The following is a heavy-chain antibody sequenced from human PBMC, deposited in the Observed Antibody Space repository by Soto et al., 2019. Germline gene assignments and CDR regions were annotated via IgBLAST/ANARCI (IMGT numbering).Heavy chain of an antibody. Sequence: PGESLKNSCKGSGFSFTSYWIGWVRQMPGKGLEWMGIIYPGDSDTRYSPSFQGQVTISADKSISTAYLQWSSLKASDTVMYYCARTSAAGKYYYGMDVWGQGTTVTVSS. V-gene: IGHV5-51*01. D-gene: IGHD6-13*01. CDR1: GFSFTSYW. CDR3: ARTSAAGKYYYGMDV. J-gene: IGHJ6*02. CDR2: IYPGDSDT.